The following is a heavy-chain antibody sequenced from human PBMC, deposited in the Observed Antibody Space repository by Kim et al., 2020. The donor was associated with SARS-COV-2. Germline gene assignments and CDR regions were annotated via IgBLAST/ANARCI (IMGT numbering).Heavy chain of an antibody. D-gene: IGHD2-21*01. J-gene: IGHJ4*02. V-gene: IGHV4-34*01. Sequence: SETLSLTCAVYGGSFSGYYWSWIRQPPGKGLEWIGEINHSGSTNYNPSLKSRVTISVDTSKNQFSLKLSSVTAADTAVYYCARGLVRFLPSRYWGQGTLVTVSS. CDR3: ARGLVRFLPSRY. CDR1: GGSFSGYY. CDR2: INHSGST.